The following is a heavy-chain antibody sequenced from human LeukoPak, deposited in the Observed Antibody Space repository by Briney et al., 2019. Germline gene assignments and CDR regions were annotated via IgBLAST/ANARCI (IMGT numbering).Heavy chain of an antibody. V-gene: IGHV1-46*01. Sequence: GASVKVSCKASGYTFTSYYMHWVRQAPGQGLEWMGIINPSGGSTSYAQKFQGRGTMTRDMSTSTVYMELSSRRSEDTAVYYCAGSGVVAATGHWFDPWGQGTLVTVSS. J-gene: IGHJ5*02. CDR3: AGSGVVAATGHWFDP. CDR2: INPSGGST. CDR1: GYTFTSYY. D-gene: IGHD2-15*01.